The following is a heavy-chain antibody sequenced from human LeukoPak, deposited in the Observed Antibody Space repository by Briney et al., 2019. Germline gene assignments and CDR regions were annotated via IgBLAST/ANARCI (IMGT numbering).Heavy chain of an antibody. CDR1: GYTFTSYD. J-gene: IGHJ3*02. CDR2: MNPNSGNT. V-gene: IGHV1-8*01. Sequence: ASVKVSCKASGYTFTSYDINWVRQATGQGLEWMGWMNPNSGNTGYAQKFQGRVTMTRNTSISTAYMELSSLRSEDTAVYYCAGGTGSYYDLDIWGQGTMVTVSS. D-gene: IGHD1-26*01. CDR3: AGGTGSYYDLDI.